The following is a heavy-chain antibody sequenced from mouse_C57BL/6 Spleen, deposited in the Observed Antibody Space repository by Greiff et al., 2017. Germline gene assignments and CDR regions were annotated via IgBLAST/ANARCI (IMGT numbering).Heavy chain of an antibody. V-gene: IGHV1-26*01. D-gene: IGHD1-1*01. J-gene: IGHJ4*01. CDR1: GYTFTDYY. CDR2: INPNNGGT. Sequence: EVQLQQSGPELVKPGASVKISCKASGYTFTDYYMNWVKQSHGKSLEWIGDINPNNGGTSYNQKFKGKATLTVDKSSSTAYMELRSLTSEDSAVYYCARNYGSSYVDYAMDYWGQGTSVTVSS. CDR3: ARNYGSSYVDYAMDY.